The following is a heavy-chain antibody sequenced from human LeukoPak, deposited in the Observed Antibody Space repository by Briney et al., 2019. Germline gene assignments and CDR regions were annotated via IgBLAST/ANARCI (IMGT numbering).Heavy chain of an antibody. CDR2: IYPGDSDT. CDR1: GYSFTSYW. Sequence: GESLKISCKGSGYSFTSYWIGWVRQMPGKGLEWMGIIYPGDSDTRYSPSFQGQVTISADKSISTAYLQWSSLEASDTAMYYCARPHYDILTGYYYYYDMDVWGQGTTVTVSS. J-gene: IGHJ6*02. V-gene: IGHV5-51*01. CDR3: ARPHYDILTGYYYYYDMDV. D-gene: IGHD3-9*01.